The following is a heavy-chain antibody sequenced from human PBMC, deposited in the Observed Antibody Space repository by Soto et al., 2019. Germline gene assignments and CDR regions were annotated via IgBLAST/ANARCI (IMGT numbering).Heavy chain of an antibody. CDR3: ARTVASSGSLDGMDV. CDR2: ISSSSSYT. J-gene: IGHJ6*02. Sequence: LRLSCAASGFTFSDYYMSWIRQAPGKGLEWVSYISSSSSYTNYADSVKGRSTISRDNAKNSLYLQMNSLRAEDTAVYYCARTVASSGSLDGMDVWGQGTTVTVSS. D-gene: IGHD6-19*01. V-gene: IGHV3-11*06. CDR1: GFTFSDYY.